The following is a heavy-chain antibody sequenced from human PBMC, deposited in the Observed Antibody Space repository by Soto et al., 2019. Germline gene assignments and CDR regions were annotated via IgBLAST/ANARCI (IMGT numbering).Heavy chain of an antibody. D-gene: IGHD2-15*01. V-gene: IGHV4-39*01. J-gene: IGHJ4*02. CDR1: GGSISSSSYY. Sequence: QLQLQESGPGLVKPSETLSLTCTVSGGSISSSSYYWGWIRQPPGKGLEWIGSIYYSGSTYYNPSLKSRLSIPVDTATNQFSLKLISVTAADTAVYYCARHTPAISISDHWGQGTLVTVSS. CDR2: IYYSGST. CDR3: ARHTPAISISDH.